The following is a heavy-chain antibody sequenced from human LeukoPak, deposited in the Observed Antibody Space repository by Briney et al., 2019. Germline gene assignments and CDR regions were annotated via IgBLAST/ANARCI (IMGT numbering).Heavy chain of an antibody. J-gene: IGHJ4*02. Sequence: GGSLRLSCTASGFTFGDYAMNWFRQAPGKGLEWVGRTRNKANSYTTEYAASVKGRFTISRDDSKNSLYLQMNSLKTEDTAVYYCASFQGLRFFQSRGPVWGQGTLVTVSS. CDR2: TRNKANSYTT. CDR1: GFTFGDYA. V-gene: IGHV3-72*01. D-gene: IGHD6-25*01. CDR3: ASFQGLRFFQSRGPV.